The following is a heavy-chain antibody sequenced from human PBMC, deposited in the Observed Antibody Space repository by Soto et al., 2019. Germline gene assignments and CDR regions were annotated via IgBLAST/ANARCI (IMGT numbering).Heavy chain of an antibody. CDR1: GGSISNYF. J-gene: IGHJ5*02. V-gene: IGHV4-4*08. CDR3: ARDQLEGYCTGGSCYSYGLCVP. CDR2: IYKSGKT. D-gene: IGHD2-15*01. Sequence: SETLSLTCTVSGGSISNYFWSWIRQPPGKGLEWIGYIYKSGKTNYNPSLRSRVTISLDTSKNQFSLKLSSVTAADTAVYYCARDQLEGYCTGGSCYSYGLCVPWGHGTLVTVSS.